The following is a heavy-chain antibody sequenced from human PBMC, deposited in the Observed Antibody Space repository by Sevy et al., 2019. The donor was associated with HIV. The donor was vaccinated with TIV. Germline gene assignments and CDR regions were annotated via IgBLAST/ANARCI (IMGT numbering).Heavy chain of an antibody. CDR1: GFTFSDYY. CDR3: AREWSDLYCSGGSCYPYDY. V-gene: IGHV3-11*01. Sequence: GGSLRLSCAASGFTFSDYYMSWIRQAPGKGLEWVSYISSSGSTIYYADSVKGQVNISRDNAKNSLYLQMNSLRAEDTAVYYCAREWSDLYCSGGSCYPYDYWGQGTLVTVSS. J-gene: IGHJ4*02. CDR2: ISSSGSTI. D-gene: IGHD2-15*01.